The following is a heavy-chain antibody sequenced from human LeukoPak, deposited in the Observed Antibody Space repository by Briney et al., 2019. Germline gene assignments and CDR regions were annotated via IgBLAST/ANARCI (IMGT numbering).Heavy chain of an antibody. CDR3: GRAASDFWSGYYYYYMDV. D-gene: IGHD3-3*01. Sequence: SETLSLTCTVSGGSLSSGSNYWSCLPPPPGKGLEWFGYIYYSGITNYNHSLNSRVSISVDTSKNQFSLNLSSVSAADAAVYYCGRAASDFWSGYYYYYMDVWGKGTTVTVSS. J-gene: IGHJ6*03. CDR2: IYYSGIT. V-gene: IGHV4-61*01. CDR1: GGSLSSGSNY.